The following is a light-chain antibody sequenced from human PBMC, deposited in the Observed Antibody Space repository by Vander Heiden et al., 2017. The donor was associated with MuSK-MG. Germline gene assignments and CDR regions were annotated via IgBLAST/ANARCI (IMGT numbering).Light chain of an antibody. Sequence: IVLTQSPATLSVSPGENATLSCRASQSVSINLAWYQQKPGQAPRLLIYGASARATGIQARFSGSGGGTEVALTITSRQSEDFDVDYCQSENNGTPTLTFGRGTKVDIK. CDR2: GAS. CDR3: QSENNGTPTLT. J-gene: IGKJ4*01. V-gene: IGKV3-15*01. CDR1: QSVSIN.